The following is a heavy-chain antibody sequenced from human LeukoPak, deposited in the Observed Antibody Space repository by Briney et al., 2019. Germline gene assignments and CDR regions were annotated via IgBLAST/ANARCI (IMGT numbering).Heavy chain of an antibody. CDR1: GFTFSDYY. CDR3: ARVPGRYAFDF. J-gene: IGHJ3*01. CDR2: NSTSGSST. V-gene: IGHV3-11*03. Sequence: PGGSLRLSCAASGFTFSDYYMSWIRQAPGKGPEWVSSNSTSGSSTNYADSVKGRFTISRDNAKNSLYLQMDRLRAEDTAVYYCARVPGRYAFDFWGQGTMVTVSS. D-gene: IGHD2-15*01.